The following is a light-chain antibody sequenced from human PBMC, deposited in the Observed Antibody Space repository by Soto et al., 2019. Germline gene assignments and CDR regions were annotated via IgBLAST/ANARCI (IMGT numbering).Light chain of an antibody. CDR2: TAS. Sequence: DIQLTQSPSSLSASVGERVTITCRASQNIATYLNWYQQTPGKAPKLLIYTASTLQSGVPSRFSGSGSGTDFTLTISSLQPEDFATFYCQQSYNTPLTFGGGTKVDIK. CDR3: QQSYNTPLT. V-gene: IGKV1-39*01. CDR1: QNIATY. J-gene: IGKJ4*01.